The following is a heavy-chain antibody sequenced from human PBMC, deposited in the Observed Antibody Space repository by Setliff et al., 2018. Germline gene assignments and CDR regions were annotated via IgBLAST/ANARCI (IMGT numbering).Heavy chain of an antibody. J-gene: IGHJ3*01. CDR3: ARAGLPYAADV. CDR2: VYYSGYT. D-gene: IGHD2-21*02. Sequence: SETLSLTCNVSGGSVSSTSHYWGWIRQPPGKGMEWIGSVYYSGYTYYNPSLQSRVTISVDMSKNQFSMKLTSVTAADTAVYYCARAGLPYAADVWGQGTKVTVSS. CDR1: GGSVSSTSHY. V-gene: IGHV4-39*07.